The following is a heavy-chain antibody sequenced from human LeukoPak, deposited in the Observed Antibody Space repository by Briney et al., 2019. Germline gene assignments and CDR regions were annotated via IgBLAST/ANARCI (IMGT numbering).Heavy chain of an antibody. D-gene: IGHD6-19*01. CDR1: GFNFRNYW. CDR2: ISSSGTTI. V-gene: IGHV3-48*04. J-gene: IGHJ4*02. Sequence: GGSLRLSCAASGFNFRNYWMHWVRQAPGKGLEWVSYISSSGTTICYADSLKGRFTISRDNAKNSLYLQMNSLRAEDTAVYYCARDQGSGWHRSEYDYWGQGTLVTVSS. CDR3: ARDQGSGWHRSEYDY.